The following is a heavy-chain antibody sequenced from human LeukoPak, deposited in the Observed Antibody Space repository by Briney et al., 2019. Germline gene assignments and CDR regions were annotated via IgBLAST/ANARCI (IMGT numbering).Heavy chain of an antibody. J-gene: IGHJ4*02. V-gene: IGHV4-39*01. CDR3: ARGDSYVQIDY. CDR1: GGSISSRSYY. D-gene: IGHD2-21*02. CDR2: MYYSGST. Sequence: PETLSHTRTVSGGSISSRSYYWGWIRHPPGKGLEWIGSMYYSGSTNYSPTLKSRVTISVDTSKNQFSLKLSSVTAADTAVYYCARGDSYVQIDYWGQGTLVTVSS.